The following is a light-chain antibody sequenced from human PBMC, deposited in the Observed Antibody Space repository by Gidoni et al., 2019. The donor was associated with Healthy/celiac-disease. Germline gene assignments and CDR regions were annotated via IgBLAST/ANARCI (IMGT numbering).Light chain of an antibody. CDR3: QQYKNCIT. Sequence: EIVMTQSPATLSVSPGERATLSCRASQSVSSNLAWYQQKPGQAPRLLIYGASTRATGIPARFSGSGSGTEFTLTISSLQSEDFAVYYCQQYKNCITCGQGTRLEIK. CDR1: QSVSSN. CDR2: GAS. V-gene: IGKV3-15*01. J-gene: IGKJ5*01.